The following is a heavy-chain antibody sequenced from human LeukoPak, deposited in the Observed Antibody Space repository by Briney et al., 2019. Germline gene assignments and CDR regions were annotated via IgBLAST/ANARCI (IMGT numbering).Heavy chain of an antibody. V-gene: IGHV3-23*01. D-gene: IGHD6-13*01. CDR2: ISGSGGSK. Sequence: SGGSLRLSCAASGFTFSSNAMSWVRQSPGKGLEWVSSISGSGGSKKYADSVKGRFTISRDNSKNTLYLQVSGLTVADTAVYFCAKDSGSWQYWGQGTLVTVSS. J-gene: IGHJ4*02. CDR1: GFTFSSNA. CDR3: AKDSGSWQY.